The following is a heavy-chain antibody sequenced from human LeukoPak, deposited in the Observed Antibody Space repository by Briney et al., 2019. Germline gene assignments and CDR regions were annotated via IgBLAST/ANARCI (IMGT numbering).Heavy chain of an antibody. J-gene: IGHJ4*02. Sequence: SETLSLTCTVYGGSISNYYWSWIRQPAGKGLEWIGRLYASRSTNYNPSLKSRVTMSVDTSKNQFSLKLTSVTAADTAVYYCARGGSSWQSFDFWGQGTLVTVSS. CDR1: GGSISNYY. CDR2: LYASRST. V-gene: IGHV4-4*07. D-gene: IGHD6-13*01. CDR3: ARGGSSWQSFDF.